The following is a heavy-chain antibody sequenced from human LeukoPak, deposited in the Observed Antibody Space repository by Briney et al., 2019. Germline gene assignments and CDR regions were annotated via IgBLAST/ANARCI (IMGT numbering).Heavy chain of an antibody. CDR3: ARSLPNYYYYYMDV. D-gene: IGHD2-15*01. V-gene: IGHV4-4*07. Sequence: SETLSLTCTVSGGSISSYYWSWIRQPAGKGLEWIGRIYTSGSTNYNPSLKSRVTMSVDTSKNQFSLKLSSVTAADTAVYYCARSLPNYYYYYMDVWGKGTTVTVSS. CDR1: GGSISSYY. CDR2: IYTSGST. J-gene: IGHJ6*03.